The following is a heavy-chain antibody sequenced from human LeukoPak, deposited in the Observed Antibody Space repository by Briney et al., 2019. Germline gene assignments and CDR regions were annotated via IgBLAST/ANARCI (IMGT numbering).Heavy chain of an antibody. V-gene: IGHV1-2*04. CDR2: INPNSGGT. Sequence: GASVKVSCKASGYTFTGYYMHWVRQAPGQGLEWMGWINPNSGGTNYAQKFQGWVTMTRDTSISTAYMELSRLRSDDTAVYYCAIAYCGGDCYSPPWAFGIWGQGTMVTVSS. J-gene: IGHJ3*02. CDR1: GYTFTGYY. D-gene: IGHD2-21*02. CDR3: AIAYCGGDCYSPPWAFGI.